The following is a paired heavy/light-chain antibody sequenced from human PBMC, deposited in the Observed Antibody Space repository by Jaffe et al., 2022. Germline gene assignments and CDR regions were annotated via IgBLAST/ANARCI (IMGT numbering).Heavy chain of an antibody. CDR1: GGSFSGYY. Sequence: QVQLQQWGAGLLKPSETLSLTCAVYGGSFSGYYWSWIRQPPGKGLEWIGEINHSGSTNYNPSLKSRVTISVDTSKNQFSLKLSSVTAADTAVYYCARGSGLNRSMYCSGGSCRQGPLDFDYWGQGTLVTVSS. V-gene: IGHV4-34*01. D-gene: IGHD2-15*01. J-gene: IGHJ4*02. CDR3: ARGSGLNRSMYCSGGSCRQGPLDFDY. CDR2: INHSGST.
Light chain of an antibody. J-gene: IGLJ3*02. CDR2: ENN. CDR3: GTWDSSLSAGRV. Sequence: QSVLTQPPSVSAAPGQKVTISCSGSSSNIGNNYVSWYQQLPGTAPKLLIYENNKRPSGIPDRFSGSKSGTSATLGITGLQTGDEADYYCGTWDSSLSAGRVFGGGTKLTVL. CDR1: SSNIGNNY. V-gene: IGLV1-51*02.